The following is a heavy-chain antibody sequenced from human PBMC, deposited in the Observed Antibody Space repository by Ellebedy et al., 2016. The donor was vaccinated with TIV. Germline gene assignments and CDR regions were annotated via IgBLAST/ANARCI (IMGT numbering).Heavy chain of an antibody. J-gene: IGHJ4*02. CDR1: GFTFSDYY. CDR3: AKDASGWEMTMVTTYPDY. CDR2: ITSSGSYT. D-gene: IGHD4-17*01. V-gene: IGHV3-11*06. Sequence: GGSLRLXCAASGFTFSDYYMSWIRQAPGKGLEWVSYITSSGSYTNYADSVKGRFTISRDKSKNTLYLQMNSLRAEDTAVYYCAKDASGWEMTMVTTYPDYWGQGTLVTVSS.